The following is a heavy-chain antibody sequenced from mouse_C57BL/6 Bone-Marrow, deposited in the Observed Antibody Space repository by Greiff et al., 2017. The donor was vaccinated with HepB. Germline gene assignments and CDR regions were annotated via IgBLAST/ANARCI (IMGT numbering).Heavy chain of an antibody. Sequence: VQLQQSGPVLVKPGASVKMSCKASGYTFTDYYMNWVKQSHGKSLEWIGVINPYNGGTSYNQKFKGKATLTVDKSSSTAYMELNSLTSEDSAVYYCASGAYYSNWGCAYWGQGTLVTVSA. D-gene: IGHD2-5*01. CDR2: INPYNGGT. CDR3: ASGAYYSNWGCAY. J-gene: IGHJ3*01. CDR1: GYTFTDYY. V-gene: IGHV1-19*01.